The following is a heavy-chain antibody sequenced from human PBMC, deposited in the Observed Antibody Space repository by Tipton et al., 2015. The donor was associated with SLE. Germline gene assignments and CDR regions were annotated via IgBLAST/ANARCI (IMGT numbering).Heavy chain of an antibody. J-gene: IGHJ3*02. CDR1: GGSISSHY. CDR2: VYYTGST. Sequence: TLSLTCTVSGGSISSHYWSWIRQPPGKGLEWIGYVYYTGSTNYNPSLKSRVTISLDTSKNQFSLKLSSVTAADTAVYYCATTVTTTASYGAFDIWGQGTSVTVSA. CDR3: ATTVTTTASYGAFDI. D-gene: IGHD4-17*01. V-gene: IGHV4-59*11.